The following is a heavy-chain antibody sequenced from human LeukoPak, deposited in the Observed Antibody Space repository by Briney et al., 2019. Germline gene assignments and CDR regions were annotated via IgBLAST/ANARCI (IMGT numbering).Heavy chain of an antibody. CDR2: INQYGSEK. Sequence: GGSLRLSCAASGFTFSSYWMSWVRQAPGKGLQWVANINQYGSEKYYVDSVKGRFTISRDNAKNSLYLQMNSLRDEDTAVYYCAREQAYYYDSSGTALTAEIKYCFDYWGQGTLVTVSS. D-gene: IGHD3-22*01. CDR1: GFTFSSYW. J-gene: IGHJ4*02. V-gene: IGHV3-7*01. CDR3: AREQAYYYDSSGTALTAEIKYCFDY.